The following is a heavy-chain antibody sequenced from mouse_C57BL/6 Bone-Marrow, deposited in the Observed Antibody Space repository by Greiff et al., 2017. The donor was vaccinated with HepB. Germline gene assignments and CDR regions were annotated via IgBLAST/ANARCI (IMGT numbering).Heavy chain of an antibody. CDR1: GFTFTDYY. D-gene: IGHD1-1*01. Sequence: EVKVVESGGGLVQPGGSLSLSCAASGFTFTDYYMSWVRQPPGKALEWLGFIRNKANGYTTEYSASVKGRFTISRDNSQIILYLQMNALRAEDSATYYCARYNYYGSSYYFDYWGQGTTLTVSS. CDR2: IRNKANGYTT. J-gene: IGHJ2*01. V-gene: IGHV7-3*01. CDR3: ARYNYYGSSYYFDY.